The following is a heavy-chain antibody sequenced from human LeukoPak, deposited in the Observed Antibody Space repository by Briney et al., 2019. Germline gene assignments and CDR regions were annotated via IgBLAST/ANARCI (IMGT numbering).Heavy chain of an antibody. Sequence: GGSLRLSCAASGFTFDDYAMHWVRQAPGKGLEWVSLISGDGGSTYYADSVKGRFTISRDNSKNSLYLQMNSLRTEDTALYYCAKDIGLLRYFDWLEGYYYYYGMDVWGRGTTVTVSS. CDR2: ISGDGGST. D-gene: IGHD3-9*01. V-gene: IGHV3-43*02. CDR1: GFTFDDYA. CDR3: AKDIGLLRYFDWLEGYYYYYGMDV. J-gene: IGHJ6*02.